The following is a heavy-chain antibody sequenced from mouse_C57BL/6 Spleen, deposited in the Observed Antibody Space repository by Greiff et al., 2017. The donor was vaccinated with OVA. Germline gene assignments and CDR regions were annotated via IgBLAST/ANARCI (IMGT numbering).Heavy chain of an antibody. CDR1: GYSITSGYY. J-gene: IGHJ3*01. D-gene: IGHD2-1*01. CDR3: ARDYSAWFAY. CDR2: IRYDGSN. V-gene: IGHV3-6*01. Sequence: EVQLVESGPGLVKPSQSLSLTCSVTGYSITSGYYWNWIRQFPGNKLEWMGYIRYDGSNNYNPSLKNRISITRDTSKNQFFLKLNSVTTEDTATYYCARDYSAWFAYWGQGTLVTVSA.